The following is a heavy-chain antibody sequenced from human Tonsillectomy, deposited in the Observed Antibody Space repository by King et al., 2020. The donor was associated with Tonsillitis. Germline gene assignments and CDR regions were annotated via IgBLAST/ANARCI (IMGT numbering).Heavy chain of an antibody. Sequence: VQLVESGGGLVKPGGSLRLSCAASGFTFSNAWMSWVRQAPGKGLEWVGRIKSKTDGGTTDYAAPVKGRFTISRDDSKNTLYLQMNSLKTEDTAVYYCTAQWLVGPYYYYGMDVWGQGTTVTVSS. CDR2: IKSKTDGGTT. D-gene: IGHD6-19*01. CDR1: GFTFSNAW. J-gene: IGHJ6*02. V-gene: IGHV3-15*01. CDR3: TAQWLVGPYYYYGMDV.